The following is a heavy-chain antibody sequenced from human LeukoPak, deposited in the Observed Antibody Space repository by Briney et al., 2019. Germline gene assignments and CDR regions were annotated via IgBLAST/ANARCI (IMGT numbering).Heavy chain of an antibody. V-gene: IGHV1-8*01. Sequence: ASVTVSCTASGYTFTSYDINWVRQAAGQGLEWMGWMNPNSGNTGYAQKFQGRGTMTRNTSISTAYMELSSLRSEDTAVYYCARVAAAAGDYYYYMDVWGKGTTVTVSS. CDR3: ARVAAAAGDYYYYMDV. CDR2: MNPNSGNT. D-gene: IGHD6-13*01. J-gene: IGHJ6*03. CDR1: GYTFTSYD.